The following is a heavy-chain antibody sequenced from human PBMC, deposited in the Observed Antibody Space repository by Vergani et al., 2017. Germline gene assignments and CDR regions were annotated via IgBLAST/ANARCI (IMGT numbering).Heavy chain of an antibody. J-gene: IGHJ4*02. D-gene: IGHD6-13*01. CDR3: AKDSALWYDY. Sequence: VQLQQWGAGLLKPSETLSLTCAVYGGSFSGYYWSWIRQPPGKGLEWVSSISSSGGSTYYADSVKGRFTISRDNSKNTLYLQMNSLRAEDTAVYYCAKDSALWYDYWGQGTLVTVS. V-gene: IGHV3-23*01. CDR1: GGSFSGYY. CDR2: ISSSGGST.